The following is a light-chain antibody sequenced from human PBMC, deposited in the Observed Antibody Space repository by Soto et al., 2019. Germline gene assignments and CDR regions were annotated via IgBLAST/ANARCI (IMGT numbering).Light chain of an antibody. Sequence: DIQMTQSPSTLSASVGDRVTITCRASQIISSWLAWYQQKPGKAPKLLIHKASSLESGVPSRFSGSGSGTEFTLTISSLQPDDVATYYCQQYNTYWTFGQGTKVEIK. CDR1: QIISSW. CDR2: KAS. CDR3: QQYNTYWT. V-gene: IGKV1-5*03. J-gene: IGKJ1*01.